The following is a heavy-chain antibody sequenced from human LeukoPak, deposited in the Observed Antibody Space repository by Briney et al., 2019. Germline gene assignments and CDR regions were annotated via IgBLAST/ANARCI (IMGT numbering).Heavy chain of an antibody. D-gene: IGHD6-19*01. V-gene: IGHV3-73*01. J-gene: IGHJ4*02. CDR2: ISSKANSYAT. CDR3: TRHESPGIAVAGTDRGIDY. Sequence: PGGSLRLSCAASGFTFSGSAMHWVRQASGKGLEWVGRISSKANSYATAYAASVKGRFTISRDDSKNTAYLQMNSLKTEDTAVYYCTRHESPGIAVAGTDRGIDYWGQGTLVTVSS. CDR1: GFTFSGSA.